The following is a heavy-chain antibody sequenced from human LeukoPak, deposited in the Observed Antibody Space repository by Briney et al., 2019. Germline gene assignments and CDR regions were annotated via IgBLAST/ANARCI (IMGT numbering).Heavy chain of an antibody. V-gene: IGHV3-30-3*01. Sequence: PGTFLRLSCAASGFTFSSYSMHWVRQAPGKGLEWVAVISYDGNNKFYADSVKGRFTISRDNSKNTLYLQMNSLRAEDTAVFYCARGLRGDPLGYYFDYWGQGTLVTVSS. CDR2: ISYDGNNK. J-gene: IGHJ4*02. D-gene: IGHD3-16*01. CDR1: GFTFSSYS. CDR3: ARGLRGDPLGYYFDY.